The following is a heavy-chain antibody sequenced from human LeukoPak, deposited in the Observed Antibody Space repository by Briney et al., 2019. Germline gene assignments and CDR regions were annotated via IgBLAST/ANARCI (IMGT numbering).Heavy chain of an antibody. CDR1: GGSFSGYY. J-gene: IGHJ4*02. CDR2: INHSGST. V-gene: IGHV4-34*01. D-gene: IGHD6-13*01. CDR3: ARRGSSWYGIRYYFDY. Sequence: SETLSLTCAVYGGSFSGYYWSWIRQPPGKGLGWIGEINHSGSTNYNPSLKSRVTISVDTSKNQFSLKLSSVTAADTAVYYCARRGSSWYGIRYYFDYWGQGTLVTVSS.